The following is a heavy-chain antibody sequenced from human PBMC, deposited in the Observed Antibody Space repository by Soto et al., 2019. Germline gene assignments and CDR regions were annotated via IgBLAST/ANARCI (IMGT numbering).Heavy chain of an antibody. CDR3: ARTTTTYYYGAGSPRYYYYMDV. V-gene: IGHV3-11*01. CDR2: ISSSGSTI. J-gene: IGHJ6*03. CDR1: GFTFSDYY. Sequence: QVQLVESGGGLVKPGGSLRLSCAASGFTFSDYYMSWIRQAPGKGLEWVSYISSSGSTIYYADSVKGRFTISRDNAKNSLYRQMNSLRAEDTAVYYCARTTTTYYYGAGSPRYYYYMDVWGKGTTVTVSS. D-gene: IGHD3-10*01.